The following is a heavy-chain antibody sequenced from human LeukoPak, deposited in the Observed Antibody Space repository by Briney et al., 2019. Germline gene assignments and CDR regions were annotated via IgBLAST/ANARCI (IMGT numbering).Heavy chain of an antibody. CDR2: ISAYNGNT. D-gene: IGHD6-19*01. CDR1: GYTFTSYG. CDR3: ARGRMGSGWYRFDY. Sequence: PGASVKVSCKASGYTFTSYGISWVRQAPGQGLEWMGWISAYNGNTNYAQKFQGRVTMTRNTSISTAYMELSSLRSEDTAVYYCARGRMGSGWYRFDYWGQGTLVTVSS. J-gene: IGHJ4*02. V-gene: IGHV1-18*01.